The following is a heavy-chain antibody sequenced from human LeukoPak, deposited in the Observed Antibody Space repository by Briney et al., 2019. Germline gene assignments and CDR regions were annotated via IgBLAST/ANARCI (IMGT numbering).Heavy chain of an antibody. CDR1: GYTFTSYD. J-gene: IGHJ4*02. Sequence: ASVKVSCKASGYTFTSYDINWVRQATGQGLEWMGWMNPNSGNTGYAQKFQGRVTMTRNTFISTAYMELSSLRSEDTAVYYCARGLAYCGGDCYNYWGQGTLVTVSS. CDR2: MNPNSGNT. V-gene: IGHV1-8*01. CDR3: ARGLAYCGGDCYNY. D-gene: IGHD2-21*02.